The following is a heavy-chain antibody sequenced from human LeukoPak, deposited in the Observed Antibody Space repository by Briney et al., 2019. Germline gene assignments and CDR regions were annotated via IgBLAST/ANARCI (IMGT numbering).Heavy chain of an antibody. Sequence: ASAPVSCKTSGYIVSDYYMHWVRQAPGQGVEWMGWLRGDTGDTDSPQKFKGRVTMTRDTATDPAYMQLSRLTYDDTAIYFCARVRDNACDYWGQGTLVTVSS. CDR1: GYIVSDYY. D-gene: IGHD1-1*01. CDR3: ARVRDNACDY. CDR2: LRGDTGDT. V-gene: IGHV1-2*02. J-gene: IGHJ4*02.